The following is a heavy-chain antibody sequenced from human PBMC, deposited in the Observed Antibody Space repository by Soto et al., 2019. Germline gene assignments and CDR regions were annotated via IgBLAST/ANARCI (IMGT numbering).Heavy chain of an antibody. CDR3: AKRMGCSRTSCYYYYYGTDV. CDR1: GFTFSSYA. J-gene: IGHJ6*02. Sequence: GSLRLSCAASGFTFSSYAMSWVRQAPGKGLEWVSAISGSGGSTYYADSVKGRFTISRDNSKNTLYLQMNSLRAEDTAVYYCAKRMGCSRTSCYYYYYGTDVWGQGTTVTVSS. V-gene: IGHV3-23*01. D-gene: IGHD2-2*01. CDR2: ISGSGGST.